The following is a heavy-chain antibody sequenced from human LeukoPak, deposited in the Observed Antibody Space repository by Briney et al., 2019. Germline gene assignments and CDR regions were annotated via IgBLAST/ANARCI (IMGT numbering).Heavy chain of an antibody. CDR1: GFTFSSYS. CDR2: ISSSSSSI. V-gene: IGHV3-48*01. Sequence: PGGSLRLSCAASGFTFSSYSMNWVRQPPRKGLEWVSYISSSSSSIYYADSVKGRFTISRDNAKNAVYLQMYSLRAEDTAVYYCARDSFTMIVYWGQGTLVTVSS. CDR3: ARDSFTMIVY. D-gene: IGHD3-22*01. J-gene: IGHJ4*02.